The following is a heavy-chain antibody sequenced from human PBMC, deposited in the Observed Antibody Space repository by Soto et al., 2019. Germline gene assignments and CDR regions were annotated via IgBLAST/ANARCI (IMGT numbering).Heavy chain of an antibody. V-gene: IGHV4-59*01. Sequence: SETLSLTCTVSGGSISSYYWSWIRQPPGKGLEWIGYIYYSGSTNYNPSLKSRVTISVDTSKNQFSLKLSSVTAADTAVYYCARRVAGTNYFDYWGQGTLVTVSS. CDR3: ARRVAGTNYFDY. CDR2: IYYSGST. CDR1: GGSISSYY. D-gene: IGHD6-19*01. J-gene: IGHJ4*02.